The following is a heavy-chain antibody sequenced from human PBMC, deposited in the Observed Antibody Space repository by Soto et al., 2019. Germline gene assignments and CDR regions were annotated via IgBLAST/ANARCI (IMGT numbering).Heavy chain of an antibody. CDR2: IYYSGST. CDR1: GGSISSGGYY. CDR3: YCSSTPRHFDY. D-gene: IGHD2-2*01. Sequence: PSETLSLTCTVSGGSISSGGYYWSWIRQHLGKGLEWIGYIYYSGSTYYNPSLKSRVTISVDTSKNQFSLKLSSVTAADTAVYYCYCSSTPRHFDYWGQGTLVTVSS. J-gene: IGHJ4*02. V-gene: IGHV4-31*03.